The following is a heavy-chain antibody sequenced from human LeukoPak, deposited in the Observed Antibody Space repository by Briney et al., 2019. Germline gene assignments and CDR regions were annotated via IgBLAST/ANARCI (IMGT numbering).Heavy chain of an antibody. D-gene: IGHD4-17*01. CDR3: ARGGGPTVTTRSSIDD. J-gene: IGHJ4*02. CDR1: GFPFSDYY. CDR2: ITNSGDTI. V-gene: IGHV3-11*01. Sequence: GGSLRLSCAASGFPFSDYYMTWIRHAPGKGLEWVSYITNSGDTIYYGDSVKGRFTISRDNAENSLSLQMNSLRPKDTAIYFCARGGGPTVTTRSSIDDWGQGTLVSVSS.